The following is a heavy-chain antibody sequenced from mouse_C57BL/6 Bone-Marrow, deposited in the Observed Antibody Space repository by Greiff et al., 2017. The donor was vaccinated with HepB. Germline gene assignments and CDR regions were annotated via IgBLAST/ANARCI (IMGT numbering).Heavy chain of an antibody. V-gene: IGHV5-12*01. CDR2: ISNGGGST. CDR3: ASPITTNWYFDV. D-gene: IGHD1-1*01. CDR1: GFTFSDYY. Sequence: EVKLMESGGGLVQPGGSLKLSCAASGFTFSDYYMYWVRQTPEKRLEWVAYISNGGGSTYYPDTVKGRFTISRDNAKNTLYLQMSRLKSEDTAMYYCASPITTNWYFDVWGTGTTVTVSS. J-gene: IGHJ1*03.